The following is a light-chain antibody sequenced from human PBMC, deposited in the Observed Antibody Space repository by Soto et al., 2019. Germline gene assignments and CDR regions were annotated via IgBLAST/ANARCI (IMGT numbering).Light chain of an antibody. J-gene: IGLJ2*01. CDR1: SSDVGSYKY. V-gene: IGLV2-8*01. CDR3: SSYAGSNNPVV. CDR2: EVS. Sequence: QSALTQPPSAYGSPGQSVTISCTGTSSDVGSYKYVSWYQQHPGKAPKLMIYEVSQRPSGVPDRFSGSKSGNTASLTVSGLQADDEAEYYCSSYAGSNNPVVFGGGTEVTVL.